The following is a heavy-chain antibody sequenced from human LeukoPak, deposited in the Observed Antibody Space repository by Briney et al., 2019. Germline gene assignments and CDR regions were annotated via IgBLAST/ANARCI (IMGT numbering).Heavy chain of an antibody. D-gene: IGHD3-10*01. CDR3: ARDRYYYGSGSYYNNLATPIN. CDR1: GSTFSSYA. V-gene: IGHV3-30-3*01. Sequence: GGSLRLSCAASGSTFSSYAMHWVRQAPGKGLEWVAVISYDGSNKYYADSVKGRFTISRDNSKKNLYLQMNSLRAEDTAVYYCARDRYYYGSGSYYNNLATPINWGQGTLVTVSS. CDR2: ISYDGSNK. J-gene: IGHJ4*02.